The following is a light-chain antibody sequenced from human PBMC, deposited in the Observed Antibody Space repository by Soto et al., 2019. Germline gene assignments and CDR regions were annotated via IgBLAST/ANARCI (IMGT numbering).Light chain of an antibody. CDR2: DAF. CDR1: QSVSSY. J-gene: IGKJ2*01. CDR3: QQRSNWPAYT. Sequence: EIVLTQSPATQSLSPGERATLSCRACQSVSSYLAWDQQKPGQDPGLLIYDAFNRASGIPAGFSGSWSGTDCTLTISSLEPEDVGLYYCQQRSNWPAYTFGQGTRLEIK. V-gene: IGKV3-11*01.